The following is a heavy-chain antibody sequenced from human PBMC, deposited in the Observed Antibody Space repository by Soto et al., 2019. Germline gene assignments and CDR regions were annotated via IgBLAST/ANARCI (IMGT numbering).Heavy chain of an antibody. CDR3: AAYCYTMTCTHFHGYS. V-gene: IGHV3-21*01. J-gene: IGHJ5*02. D-gene: IGHD3-16*02. CDR2: IRGFSPYT. CDR1: GFTFRTYT. Sequence: EVQLVESGGGLVKPGGSLRLSCISSGFTFRTYTMNWVRQAPGKGLEWVSGIRGFSPYTFYAESVKGRFTISRDNAKNSLYLQMDSLRAEDTAVYYCAAYCYTMTCTHFHGYSWGQGTQVTVSS.